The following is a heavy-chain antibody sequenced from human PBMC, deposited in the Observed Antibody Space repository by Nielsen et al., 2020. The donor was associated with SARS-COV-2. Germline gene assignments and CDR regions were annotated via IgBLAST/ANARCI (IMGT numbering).Heavy chain of an antibody. J-gene: IGHJ4*02. Sequence: GESLKISCAASGFTFSSYWMTWVRQAPGKRLEWVANIKPDGSEENYVDSVKGRFTISRDNAKNSLYLQMNSLRAEDTAVYYCAKYCSSTSCYDDYWGQGTLVTVSS. D-gene: IGHD2-2*01. CDR3: AKYCSSTSCYDDY. CDR1: GFTFSSYW. V-gene: IGHV3-7*01. CDR2: IKPDGSEE.